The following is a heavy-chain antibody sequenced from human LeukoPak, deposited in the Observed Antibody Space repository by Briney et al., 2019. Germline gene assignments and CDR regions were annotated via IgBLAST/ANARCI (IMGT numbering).Heavy chain of an antibody. J-gene: IGHJ4*02. CDR3: AKVTHYDILTGYYRVYFDY. CDR2: ISGSGGST. D-gene: IGHD3-9*01. V-gene: IGHV3-23*01. Sequence: GGSLRLSCAASGFTFSSYGMSWVRQAPGKGLEWVSAISGSGGSTYYADSVKGRFTISRDNSKNTLYLQMNSLRAEDTAVYYCAKVTHYDILTGYYRVYFDYWGQGTLVTVSS. CDR1: GFTFSSYG.